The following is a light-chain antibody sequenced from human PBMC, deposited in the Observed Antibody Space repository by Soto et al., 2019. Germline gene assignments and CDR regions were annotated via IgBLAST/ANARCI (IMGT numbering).Light chain of an antibody. J-gene: IGLJ2*01. CDR1: SSNIGINY. Sequence: QSVLTQPPSASGTPGQRVTVSCSGSSSNIGINYVYWYQQLPGTAPKLLIYRNNQRPSGVPDRFSGSNSVTSASLAISGLRSEDEADYYCAAWDDSLSGVVFGGGTKLTV. CDR2: RNN. V-gene: IGLV1-47*01. CDR3: AAWDDSLSGVV.